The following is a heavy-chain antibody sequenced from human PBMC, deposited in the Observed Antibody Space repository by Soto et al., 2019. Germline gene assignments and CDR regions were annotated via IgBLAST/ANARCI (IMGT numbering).Heavy chain of an antibody. V-gene: IGHV4-34*01. Sequence: SETLSLTCAVYGGSFSGYYWSWIRQPPGKGLEWIGEINHSGSTNYNPSLKSRVTISVDTSRNQFSLKLSSVTAADTAVYYCARGHGITIFGNYYYYGMDVWGQGTTVTVSS. CDR1: GGSFSGYY. CDR3: ARGHGITIFGNYYYYGMDV. D-gene: IGHD3-3*01. CDR2: INHSGST. J-gene: IGHJ6*02.